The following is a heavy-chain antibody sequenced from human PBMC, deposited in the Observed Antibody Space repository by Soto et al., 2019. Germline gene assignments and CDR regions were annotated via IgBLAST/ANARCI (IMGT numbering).Heavy chain of an antibody. D-gene: IGHD3-22*01. Sequence: EVQLLESGGGLVQPGGSLRLSCAASGFTFRSYAMSWVRQAPGKGLEWVSGISGSGVRTNYADSVKGRLTISRDHSKNTLVLQMNSPSAEDTAVYYCAKDRDLYDSTLAFDIWGQGTIVTVSS. V-gene: IGHV3-23*01. CDR2: ISGSGVRT. CDR1: GFTFRSYA. J-gene: IGHJ3*02. CDR3: AKDRDLYDSTLAFDI.